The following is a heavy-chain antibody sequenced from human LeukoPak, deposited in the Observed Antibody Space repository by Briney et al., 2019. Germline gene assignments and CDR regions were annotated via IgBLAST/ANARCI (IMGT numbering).Heavy chain of an antibody. Sequence: GGSLRLSCAASGFTVSSNYMSWVRQAPGKGLEWVSSISSSSSYIYYADSVKGRFTISRDNAKNSLYLQMNSLRAEDTAVYYCARDPIVGATRPGRERYYFDYWGQGTLVTVSS. V-gene: IGHV3-21*01. CDR1: GFTVSSNY. J-gene: IGHJ4*02. CDR3: ARDPIVGATRPGRERYYFDY. CDR2: ISSSSSYI. D-gene: IGHD1-26*01.